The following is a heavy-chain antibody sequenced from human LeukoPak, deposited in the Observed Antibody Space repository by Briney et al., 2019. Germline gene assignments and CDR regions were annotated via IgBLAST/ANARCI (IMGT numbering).Heavy chain of an antibody. Sequence: PSETLSLTCTVSGGSISSSSYYWGWIRQPPGKGLEWIGTIYYSGSTYYNPSLKSRVTISLDTSKNQFSLQLRSVTAADTAVYYCARARGYCSGGRCYFDSFDYWGQGTLVTVSS. CDR1: GGSISSSSYY. CDR2: IYYSGST. CDR3: ARARGYCSGGRCYFDSFDY. V-gene: IGHV4-39*07. J-gene: IGHJ4*02. D-gene: IGHD2-15*01.